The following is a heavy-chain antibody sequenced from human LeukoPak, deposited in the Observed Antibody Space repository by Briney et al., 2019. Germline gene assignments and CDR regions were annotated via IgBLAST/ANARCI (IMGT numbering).Heavy chain of an antibody. CDR3: ARRVAVTARYYFDF. D-gene: IGHD6-19*01. Sequence: SETLSPTCAVYGGSFSGYYWTWIRQPPGKGLEWIGFVYYNGNTNYNPSLKSRVTISVDTSKNQFSLKLSSVTAADTAVYFCARRVAVTARYYFDFWGQGTLVTVSS. V-gene: IGHV4-59*08. J-gene: IGHJ4*02. CDR1: GGSFSGYY. CDR2: VYYNGNT.